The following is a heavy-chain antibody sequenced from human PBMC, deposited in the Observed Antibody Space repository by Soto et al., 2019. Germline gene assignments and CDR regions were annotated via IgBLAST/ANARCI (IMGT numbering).Heavy chain of an antibody. D-gene: IGHD5-12*01. Sequence: QVQLQESGPRLVKPSETLSLTCTVSGDSISSYYWSWIRQPPGKGLEWIGYSYYSGSTNYNHSLNSRVTISADTSKNLFSLKLTSVTAADTAVYYCARGVATIGPWGQGTLVTVSS. J-gene: IGHJ5*02. CDR1: GDSISSYY. V-gene: IGHV4-59*01. CDR3: ARGVATIGP. CDR2: SYYSGST.